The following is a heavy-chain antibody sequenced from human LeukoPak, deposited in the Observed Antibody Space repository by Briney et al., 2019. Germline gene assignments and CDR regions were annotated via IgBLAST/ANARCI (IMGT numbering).Heavy chain of an antibody. CDR1: GFTVSSNY. V-gene: IGHV3-66*02. CDR3: ARDSSGYDAFDI. J-gene: IGHJ3*02. CDR2: IYSGGST. Sequence: GGSLRLSGAASGFTVSSNYMSWVRQAPGKGLEWVSVIYSGGSTYYADSVKGRFTISRDNSKNTLYLQMNSLRAEDTAVYYCARDSSGYDAFDIWGQGTMVTVSS. D-gene: IGHD3-22*01.